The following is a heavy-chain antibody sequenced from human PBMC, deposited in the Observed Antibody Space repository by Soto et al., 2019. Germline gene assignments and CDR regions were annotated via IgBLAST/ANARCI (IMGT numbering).Heavy chain of an antibody. Sequence: QVQLQESGPGLVKPSQTLSLTCTVSGGSISSGGYYWSWIRQHPGKGLEWIGYIYYSGSTYYNPSLKSRVTISVDTSKNQFSLKLSPVTAADTAVYYCARDYYDSSGYYYGMDVWGQGTTVTVSS. D-gene: IGHD3-22*01. V-gene: IGHV4-31*03. CDR3: ARDYYDSSGYYYGMDV. J-gene: IGHJ6*02. CDR2: IYYSGST. CDR1: GGSISSGGYY.